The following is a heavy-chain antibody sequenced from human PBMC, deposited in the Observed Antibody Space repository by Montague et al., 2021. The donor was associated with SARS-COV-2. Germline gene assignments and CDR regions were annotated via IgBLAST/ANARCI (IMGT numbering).Heavy chain of an antibody. D-gene: IGHD3-16*01. J-gene: IGHJ4*02. Sequence: SLRLSCAASGFTFSTYAMSWVRQAPGKGLEWVSGISGSADGTYYADSVKGRFTISRDDSKNTVYLQMNGLRAEDTAEYFCVKDRQGEPHHIYSFDYWGQGALVTVSS. CDR1: GFTFSTYA. CDR3: VKDRQGEPHHIYSFDY. CDR2: ISGSADGT. V-gene: IGHV3-23*01.